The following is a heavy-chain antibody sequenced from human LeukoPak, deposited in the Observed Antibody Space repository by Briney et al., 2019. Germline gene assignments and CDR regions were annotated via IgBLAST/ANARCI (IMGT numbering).Heavy chain of an antibody. Sequence: ASVKVSCKASGYTFTSYYMHWVRQAPGQGLEWMGIINPSGGSTSYAQKFQGRVTMTRDTSTSTVYMELSSLRSEDTAVYYCARGQHVVVVAATLDYWGQGTLVTVSS. CDR1: GYTFTSYY. D-gene: IGHD2-15*01. CDR3: ARGQHVVVVAATLDY. CDR2: INPSGGST. V-gene: IGHV1-46*01. J-gene: IGHJ4*02.